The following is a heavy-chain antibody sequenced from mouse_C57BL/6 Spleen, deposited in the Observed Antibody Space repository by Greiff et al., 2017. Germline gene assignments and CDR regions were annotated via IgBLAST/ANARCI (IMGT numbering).Heavy chain of an antibody. V-gene: IGHV1-52*01. CDR3: ERRGGEDSYWVDY. D-gene: IGHD4-1*01. J-gene: IGHJ2*01. CDR1: GYTFTSYW. CDR2: IDPSDSDT. Sequence: QVQLQQPGAELVRPGSSVKLSCKASGYTFTSYWMHWVKQRPIQGLEWIGNIDPSDSDTHYHQKFKDKATLTVDKSSSTAYMQLSSLTSEDSAVYYWERRGGEDSYWVDYWGQGTTLTVSS.